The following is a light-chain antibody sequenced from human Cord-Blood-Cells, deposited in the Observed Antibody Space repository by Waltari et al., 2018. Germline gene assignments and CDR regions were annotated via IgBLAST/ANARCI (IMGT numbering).Light chain of an antibody. J-gene: IGLJ3*02. V-gene: IGLV1-47*01. CDR1: SSNIGSHY. CDR3: AAWDDSLSGRV. Sequence: QSVLTQPPSASGPPGQRVTIPCSGSSSNIGSHYVTWYQQLPGTAPKLLIYRNNQRPSGVPDRFSGSKSGTSASLAISGLRSEDEADYYCAAWDDSLSGRVFGGGTKLTVL. CDR2: RNN.